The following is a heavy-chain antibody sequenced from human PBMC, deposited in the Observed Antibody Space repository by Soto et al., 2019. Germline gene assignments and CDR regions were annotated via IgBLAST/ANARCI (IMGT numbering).Heavy chain of an antibody. Sequence: SETLSLTCAVYGGSFSGYYWSWIRQPPGKGLEWIGEINHSGSTNYNPSLKSRVTISVDTSKNQFSLKLSSVTAADTAVYYCARVEYCGGDCFSKYFENWGQG. D-gene: IGHD2-21*02. CDR2: INHSGST. V-gene: IGHV4-34*01. CDR1: GGSFSGYY. J-gene: IGHJ4*02. CDR3: ARVEYCGGDCFSKYFEN.